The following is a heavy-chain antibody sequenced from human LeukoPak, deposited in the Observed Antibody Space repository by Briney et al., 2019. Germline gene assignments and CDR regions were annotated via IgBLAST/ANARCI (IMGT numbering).Heavy chain of an antibody. CDR2: ISGSAGTT. Sequence: PGGSLRLSCAASGSTFGSSAMSWVRQAPGKGLGLVSAISGSAGTTYYAVSVKGRFTLSRDNSKSTLYLQMNSLRAEDTAIYYGANQWVQLDYGGQGTLVTVSS. V-gene: IGHV3-23*01. CDR3: ANQWVQLDY. CDR1: GSTFGSSA. J-gene: IGHJ4*02. D-gene: IGHD2-8*01.